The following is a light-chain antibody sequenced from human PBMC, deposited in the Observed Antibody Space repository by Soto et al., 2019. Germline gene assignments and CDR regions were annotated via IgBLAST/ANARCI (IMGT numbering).Light chain of an antibody. CDR1: SSNIGSNT. CDR2: SNN. Sequence: QPVLTQPPSASGTPGQRVTISCSGSSSNIGSNTVNWYQQLPGTAPKLLIYSNNQRPSGVPDRFSGSKSGTSASLAISGLQSEDEADYYCAAWDDSLNGPVFGGGTKAHRP. CDR3: AAWDDSLNGPV. V-gene: IGLV1-44*01. J-gene: IGLJ2*01.